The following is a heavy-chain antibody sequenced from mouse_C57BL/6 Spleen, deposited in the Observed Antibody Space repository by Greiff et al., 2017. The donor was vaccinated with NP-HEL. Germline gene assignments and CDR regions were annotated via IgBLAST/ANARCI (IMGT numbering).Heavy chain of an antibody. V-gene: IGHV1-22*01. CDR1: GYTFTDYN. CDR2: INPNNGGT. D-gene: IGHD1-1*01. J-gene: IGHJ2*01. Sequence: EVKLQESGPELVKPGASVKMSCKASGYTFTDYNMHWVKQSHGKSLEWIGYINPNNGGTSYNQKFKGKATLTVNKSSSTAYMELRSLTSEDSAVYYCARGYPLRGVYWGQGTTLTVSS. CDR3: ARGYPLRGVY.